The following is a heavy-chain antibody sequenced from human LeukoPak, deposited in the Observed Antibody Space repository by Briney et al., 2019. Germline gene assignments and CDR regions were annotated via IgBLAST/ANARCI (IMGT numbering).Heavy chain of an antibody. D-gene: IGHD6-19*01. Sequence: GGSLRLSCAASGFTFDDYGMSWVRQAPGKGLEWVSGINWSGGSTGYADSVKGRFTISRDNAKNSLYLQMNSLRVEDTALYYCARGGSDDAFDIWGPGTMVTVSS. CDR3: ARGGSDDAFDI. J-gene: IGHJ3*02. CDR1: GFTFDDYG. CDR2: INWSGGST. V-gene: IGHV3-20*04.